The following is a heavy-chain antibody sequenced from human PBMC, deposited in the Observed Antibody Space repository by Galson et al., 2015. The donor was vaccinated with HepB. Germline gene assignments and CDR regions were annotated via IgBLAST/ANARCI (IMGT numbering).Heavy chain of an antibody. CDR3: ARDFSGYSRPFDI. D-gene: IGHD6-13*01. V-gene: IGHV3-33*08. CDR1: GFTSSSYG. CDR2: IWYDGSNK. J-gene: IGHJ3*02. Sequence: SLRLSCAASGFTSSSYGMHWVRQAPGKGLEWVAVIWYDGSNKYYADSVKGRFAISRDNSKNTLYLQMNSLRAEDTAVYYCARDFSGYSRPFDIWGQGTMVTVSS.